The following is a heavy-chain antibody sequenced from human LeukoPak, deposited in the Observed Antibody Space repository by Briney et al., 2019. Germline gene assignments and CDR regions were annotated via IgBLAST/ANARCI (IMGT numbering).Heavy chain of an antibody. J-gene: IGHJ3*02. D-gene: IGHD6-13*01. Sequence: SETLSLTCGIYGGSFSGYYWNWIRQPPGKGLEWIGEINRSGSTNYNPSPKSRVTISVDTSKIQFSLKLNSVTAADTAVYYCARYSSSWPDAFDIWGLGTIVTVSS. CDR2: INRSGST. CDR3: ARYSSSWPDAFDI. CDR1: GGSFSGYY. V-gene: IGHV4-34*01.